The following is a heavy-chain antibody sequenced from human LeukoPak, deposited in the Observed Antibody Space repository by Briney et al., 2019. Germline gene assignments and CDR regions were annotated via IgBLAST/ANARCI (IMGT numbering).Heavy chain of an antibody. CDR1: VYTFGAYY. D-gene: IGHD3-16*01. CDR3: ARVGSWAAFDI. V-gene: IGHV1-2*02. Sequence: ASLKVSCKASVYTFGAYYIYWLRQAPGHGLEWMGWVNPTSGGTNYAQNFQGRVTMTRDTSITTVYMELNRLTSDDTAVYFCARVGSWAAFDIWGQGTMVTVVS. CDR2: VNPTSGGT. J-gene: IGHJ3*02.